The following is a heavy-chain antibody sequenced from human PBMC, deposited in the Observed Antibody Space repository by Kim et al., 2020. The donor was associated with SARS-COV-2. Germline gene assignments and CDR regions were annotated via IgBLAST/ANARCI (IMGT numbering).Heavy chain of an antibody. D-gene: IGHD5-18*01. CDR3: ARDRAAMVTAWDYYGMDV. Sequence: GGSLRLSCAASGFTFSSYSMNWVRQAPGKGLEWVSSISSSSSYIYYADSVKGRFTISRDNAKNSLYLQMNSLRAEDTAVYYCARDRAAMVTAWDYYGMDVWGQGTTVTVSS. CDR2: ISSSSSYI. J-gene: IGHJ6*02. V-gene: IGHV3-21*01. CDR1: GFTFSSYS.